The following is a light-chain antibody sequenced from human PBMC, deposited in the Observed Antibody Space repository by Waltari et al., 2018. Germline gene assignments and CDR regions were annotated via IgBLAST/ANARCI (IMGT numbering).Light chain of an antibody. CDR2: EVD. V-gene: IGLV2-14*03. CDR1: SSDIGGYVY. CDR3: CSYTNSGTRV. Sequence: QSPLTQHASVSAYPGQSITIPCTGTSSDIGGYVYASWYQQHPGRAPKLIIYEVDKRPSGISSRFSGSKSGNTASLTISGLQPEDEADYYCCSYTNSGTRVFGTGTKVTVL. J-gene: IGLJ1*01.